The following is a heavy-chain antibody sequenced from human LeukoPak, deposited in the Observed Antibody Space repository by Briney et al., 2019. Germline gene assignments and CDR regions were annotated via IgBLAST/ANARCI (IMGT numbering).Heavy chain of an antibody. CDR3: AKNIGAGYDWGGDFDY. D-gene: IGHD5-12*01. CDR1: GFTFRIYA. V-gene: IGHV3-23*01. J-gene: IGHJ4*02. CDR2: ISSSGGST. Sequence: GGSLRLSCAVSGFTFRIYAMTWVRQAPGKGLEWVSAISSSGGSTYYADSVKGRFTISRDNSNNTLFLQMNSLRAEDTAIYHCAKNIGAGYDWGGDFDYWGQGTLVTVSS.